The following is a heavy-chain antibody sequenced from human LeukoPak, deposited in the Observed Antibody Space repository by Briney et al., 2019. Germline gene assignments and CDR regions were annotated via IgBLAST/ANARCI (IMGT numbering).Heavy chain of an antibody. J-gene: IGHJ4*02. D-gene: IGHD5-24*01. V-gene: IGHV4-39*07. CDR3: ARDSRNGWYYFDY. Sequence: SETLSLTCTVSGGSISSSSYYWGWIRQPPGKGLEWIGSIYYSGSTYYNPSLKSRVTISVDTSKNQFSLKLSSVTAADTAVYYCARDSRNGWYYFDYWGQGTLVTVSS. CDR1: GGSISSSSYY. CDR2: IYYSGST.